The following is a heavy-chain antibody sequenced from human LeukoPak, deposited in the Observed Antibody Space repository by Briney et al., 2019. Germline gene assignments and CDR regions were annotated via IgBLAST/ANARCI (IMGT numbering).Heavy chain of an antibody. Sequence: ASVTVSCTASGYSFSSYAISWVRQAPGQGLEWMGWISANNGNTNYAQKLQGRVTMTTDTSTSTAYMELRSLRSDDTAVYYCASVYFDFWGQGTLVTVSS. CDR2: ISANNGNT. J-gene: IGHJ4*02. CDR3: ASVYFDF. CDR1: GYSFSSYA. V-gene: IGHV1-18*01.